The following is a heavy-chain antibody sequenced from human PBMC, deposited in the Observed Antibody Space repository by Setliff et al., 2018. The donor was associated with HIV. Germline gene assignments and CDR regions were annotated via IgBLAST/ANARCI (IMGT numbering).Heavy chain of an antibody. CDR3: ARRTGYAFDI. V-gene: IGHV4-34*12. CDR2: IIHRGST. J-gene: IGHJ3*02. CDR1: GGSFSGYY. Sequence: SETLSLTCAVYGGSFSGYYWSWIRQPPGKGLEWIGEIIHRGSTNYNPSLKSRVTISVDTSKNQFSLKLSSVTAADTAVYYCARRTGYAFDIWGQGTMVT.